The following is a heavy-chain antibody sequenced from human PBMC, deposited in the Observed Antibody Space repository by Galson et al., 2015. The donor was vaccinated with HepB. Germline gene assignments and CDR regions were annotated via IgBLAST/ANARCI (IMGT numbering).Heavy chain of an antibody. CDR3: ARDSPGIVVPGKGKGFDP. V-gene: IGHV1-2*02. Sequence: SVKVSCKASGYTFTGYYIHWVRQAPGQGLEWMGWINPNSGGTNSAQKLQGRVTMTRDTSISTAYMELSRLRSDDTAVYFCARDSPGIVVPGKGKGFDPWGQGTLVTVSS. D-gene: IGHD6-19*01. J-gene: IGHJ5*02. CDR1: GYTFTGYY. CDR2: INPNSGGT.